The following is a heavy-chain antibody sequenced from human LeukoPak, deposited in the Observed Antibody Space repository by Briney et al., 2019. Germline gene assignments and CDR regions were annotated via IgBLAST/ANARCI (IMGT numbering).Heavy chain of an antibody. Sequence: PSEPLSLTCTVSGGSISSYDWSWIRQPPGNGLEWIGFIRYSGSTNYNPSLKSRVTISVDTSKNQFSLRLTSVTAADTAVYYCARYGSAHWFDPWGQGTLVTVSS. CDR3: ARYGSAHWFDP. J-gene: IGHJ5*02. CDR2: IRYSGST. V-gene: IGHV4-59*01. CDR1: GGSISSYD. D-gene: IGHD4-17*01.